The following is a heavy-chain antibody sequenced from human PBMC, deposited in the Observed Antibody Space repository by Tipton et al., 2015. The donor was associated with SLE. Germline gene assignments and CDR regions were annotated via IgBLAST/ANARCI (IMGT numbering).Heavy chain of an antibody. J-gene: IGHJ4*02. CDR2: VYYTGNT. CDR3: RYTSAPWMEDS. V-gene: IGHV4-31*03. CDR1: DGSISSGGYY. D-gene: IGHD6-25*01. Sequence: TLSLTCIFSDGSISSGGYYWSWIRQDPGKGLEWIGYVYYTGNTYYNPSTFYNPSLKSRVTISIDTSKNQSSLKLNSVTAADTAVYYWRYTSAPWMEDSWGQGTLVTVSS.